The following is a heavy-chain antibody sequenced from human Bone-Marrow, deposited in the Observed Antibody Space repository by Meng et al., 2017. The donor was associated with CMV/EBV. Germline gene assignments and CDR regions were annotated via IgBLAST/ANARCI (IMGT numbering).Heavy chain of an antibody. Sequence: GGSLRLSCAASGFTLSTYTMSWVRQAPGKGLEWVAVIWYDGSNKYYGDSVKGRSTISRDNSKNTLYLQMNSLRAEDTAVYYCARDYNGMDVWGQGTTVTVSS. CDR2: IWYDGSNK. J-gene: IGHJ6*02. CDR3: ARDYNGMDV. CDR1: GFTLSTYT. V-gene: IGHV3-33*08.